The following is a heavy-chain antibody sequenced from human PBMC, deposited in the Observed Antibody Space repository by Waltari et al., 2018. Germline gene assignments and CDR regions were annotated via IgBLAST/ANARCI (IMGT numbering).Heavy chain of an antibody. Sequence: QVQLVQSGAEVKKPGSSVKVSCKASGGTFSSYTISWVRQAAGPGFEWMGRIIPILGIANYAQKFQGRVTITADKSTSTAYMELSSLRSEDTAVYYCARDQTTTTVIIRDHDAFDIWGQGTMVTVSS. D-gene: IGHD4-17*01. CDR1: GGTFSSYT. CDR3: ARDQTTTTVIIRDHDAFDI. J-gene: IGHJ3*02. V-gene: IGHV1-69*08. CDR2: IIPILGIA.